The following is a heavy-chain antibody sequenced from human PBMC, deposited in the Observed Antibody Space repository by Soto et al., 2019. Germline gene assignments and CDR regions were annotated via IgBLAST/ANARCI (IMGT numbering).Heavy chain of an antibody. Sequence: SETLSLTCTVSGGSISSSSYYWGWIHQPPGKGLEWIGSIYYSGSTYYNPSLKSRVTISVDTSKNQFSLKLSSVTAADTAVYYCARRDYDILTGYYKFDYWGQGTLVTVSS. V-gene: IGHV4-39*01. D-gene: IGHD3-9*01. CDR3: ARRDYDILTGYYKFDY. CDR1: GGSISSSSYY. CDR2: IYYSGST. J-gene: IGHJ4*02.